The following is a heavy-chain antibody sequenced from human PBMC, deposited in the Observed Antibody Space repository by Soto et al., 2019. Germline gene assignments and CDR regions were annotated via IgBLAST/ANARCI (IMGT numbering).Heavy chain of an antibody. CDR3: ARDRDYGDYDWYFDL. D-gene: IGHD4-17*01. CDR1: GFTFSSYS. J-gene: IGHJ2*01. CDR2: ISSSSSTI. V-gene: IGHV3-48*02. Sequence: EVQLVESGGGLVQPGGSLRLSCAASGFTFSSYSMNWVRQAPGKGLEWVSYISSSSSTIYYADSVKGRFTISRDNAKNSLYLQMNSLRDEDTAVYYCARDRDYGDYDWYFDLWGRGTLVTLSS.